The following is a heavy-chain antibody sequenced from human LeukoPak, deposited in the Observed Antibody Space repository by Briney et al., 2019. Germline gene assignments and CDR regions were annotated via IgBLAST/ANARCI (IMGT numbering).Heavy chain of an antibody. CDR2: IYHSGST. D-gene: IGHD3-22*01. CDR3: ASSTYYYDSSDPPTAAFDI. J-gene: IGHJ3*02. Sequence: SETLSLTCAVSGGSISSGGYSWSWIRQPPGKGLEWIGYIYHSGSTYYNPSLKSRVTISVDRSKNQFSLKLSSVTAADTAVYYRASSTYYYDSSDPPTAAFDIWGQGTMVTVSS. V-gene: IGHV4-30-2*01. CDR1: GGSISSGGYS.